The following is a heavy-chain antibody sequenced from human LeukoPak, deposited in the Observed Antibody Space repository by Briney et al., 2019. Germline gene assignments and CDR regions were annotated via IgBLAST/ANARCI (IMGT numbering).Heavy chain of an antibody. J-gene: IGHJ4*02. CDR2: INHSGST. V-gene: IGHV4-34*01. Sequence: SETLSLTCVVYGGSFSGYYWSWIRQPPGKGLEWIGEINHSGSTNYNPSLKSRVTISVDTSKNQFSLKLSSVTAADTAVYYCARRRSGRGYSYATHFDYWGQGTLVTVSS. CDR1: GGSFSGYY. D-gene: IGHD5-18*01. CDR3: ARRRSGRGYSYATHFDY.